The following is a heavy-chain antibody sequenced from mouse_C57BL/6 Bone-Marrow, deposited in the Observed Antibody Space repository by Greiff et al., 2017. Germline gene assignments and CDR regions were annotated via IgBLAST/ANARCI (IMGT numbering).Heavy chain of an antibody. Sequence: VQLQQSGAELVRPGASVKLSCTTSGFNIKDDYINWVKQRPEQGLEWIGWIDPENGDAEYASKFQGKATITADTSSNTAYLQLSSLTSEDTAVYYCTTMRYWGQGTLVTVSA. J-gene: IGHJ3*01. V-gene: IGHV14-4*01. CDR1: GFNIKDDY. CDR3: TTMRY. CDR2: IDPENGDA.